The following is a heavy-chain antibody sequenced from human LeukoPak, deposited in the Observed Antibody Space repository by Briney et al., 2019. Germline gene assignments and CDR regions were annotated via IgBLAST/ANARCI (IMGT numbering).Heavy chain of an antibody. Sequence: PSQTLSLTCTVSGGSISSGSYYWSWIRQPAGKGLEWIGRIYTSGSTNYNPSLKSRVTISVDTSKNQFSLKLSSVTAADTAVYYCARGCVVPAALYNYYYYYMDVWGKGTTVTVSS. J-gene: IGHJ6*03. CDR3: ARGCVVPAALYNYYYYYMDV. CDR2: IYTSGST. CDR1: GGSISSGSYY. D-gene: IGHD2-2*01. V-gene: IGHV4-61*02.